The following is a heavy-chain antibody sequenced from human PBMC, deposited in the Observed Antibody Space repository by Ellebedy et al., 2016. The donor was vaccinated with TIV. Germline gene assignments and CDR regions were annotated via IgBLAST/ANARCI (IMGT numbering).Heavy chain of an antibody. CDR3: TREHWSSLPS. D-gene: IGHD3-3*01. Sequence: GESLKISCAASGFMFGSDWMHWVRQAPGKGLVWVSGITGNGRGTNYADSVRGRFVISRDNAKNILYLQMNSLGADDTAVYYCTREHWSSLPSWGQGTLVTVSS. CDR1: GFMFGSDW. J-gene: IGHJ5*02. V-gene: IGHV3-74*01. CDR2: ITGNGRGT.